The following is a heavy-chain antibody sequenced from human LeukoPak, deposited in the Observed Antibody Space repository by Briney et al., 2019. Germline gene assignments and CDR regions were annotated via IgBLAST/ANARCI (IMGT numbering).Heavy chain of an antibody. CDR2: IIPIFGTA. V-gene: IGHV1-69*13. J-gene: IGHJ5*02. CDR1: GGTFSSYA. CDR3: ARDSGPITMVRGMKDWFDP. D-gene: IGHD3-10*01. Sequence: ASVKVSCKASGGTFSSYAISWVRQAPGQGLEWMGGIIPIFGTANYAQKFQGRVTITADESTSTAYMELSSLRSEDTAVYYCARDSGPITMVRGMKDWFDPWGQGTLVTVSS.